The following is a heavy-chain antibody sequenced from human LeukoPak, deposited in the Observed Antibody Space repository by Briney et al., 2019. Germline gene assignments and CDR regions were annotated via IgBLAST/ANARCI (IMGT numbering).Heavy chain of an antibody. CDR2: IKQDGSEK. J-gene: IGHJ4*02. Sequence: GGSLRLSCAASGFTFSSYWVSWVRQAPGKGLEWVANIKQDGSEKYYVDSVKGRFTISRDNSKNTLYLQMNRLRAEDTAVYYCARMEDSSGWSLIIDYWGQGTLVTVSS. CDR3: ARMEDSSGWSLIIDY. CDR1: GFTFSSYW. D-gene: IGHD6-19*01. V-gene: IGHV3-7*03.